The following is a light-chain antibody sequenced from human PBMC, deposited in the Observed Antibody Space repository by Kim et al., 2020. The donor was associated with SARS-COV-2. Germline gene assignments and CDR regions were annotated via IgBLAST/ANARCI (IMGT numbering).Light chain of an antibody. Sequence: SVTISCTGTSSDVGGYSYVSWYQQRPGKAPKLMIYDVSKRPSGVPDRFSGSKSGNTASLTISGLQAEDEADYYCCSYAGSYTFHVVFGGGTQLTVL. CDR2: DVS. CDR3: CSYAGSYTFHVV. CDR1: SSDVGGYSY. J-gene: IGLJ2*01. V-gene: IGLV2-11*01.